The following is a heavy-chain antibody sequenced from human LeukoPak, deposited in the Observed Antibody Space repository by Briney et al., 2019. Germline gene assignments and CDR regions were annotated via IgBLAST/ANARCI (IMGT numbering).Heavy chain of an antibody. D-gene: IGHD3-10*01. Sequence: GGSLRLSCAVSGFTFSSFAMHWVRQAPGKGLEWVAEITHDGSNKYYTDSVKGRFTISRDKSQNTLYLEMNSLRVEDTAVYYCARGQYRFVWFGDEISDGFDIWGQGTMVTVSS. CDR3: ARGQYRFVWFGDEISDGFDI. CDR2: ITHDGSNK. J-gene: IGHJ3*02. V-gene: IGHV3-30*12. CDR1: GFTFSSFA.